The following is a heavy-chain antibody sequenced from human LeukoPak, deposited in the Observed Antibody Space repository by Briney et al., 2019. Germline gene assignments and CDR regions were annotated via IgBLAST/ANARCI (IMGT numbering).Heavy chain of an antibody. J-gene: IGHJ4*02. CDR3: ARVLPASYYDSSGYYYDY. CDR2: INHSGST. V-gene: IGHV4-34*01. D-gene: IGHD3-22*01. CDR1: GGSFSGYY. Sequence: ASETLSLTCAVYGGSFSGYYWSWVRQPPGKGLEWIGEINHSGSTNYNPSLKSRVTISVDTSKNQFSLKLSSVTAADTAVYYCARVLPASYYDSSGYYYDYWGQGTLVTVSS.